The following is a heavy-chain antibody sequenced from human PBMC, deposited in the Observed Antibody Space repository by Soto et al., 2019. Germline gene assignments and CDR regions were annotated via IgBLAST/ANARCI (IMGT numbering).Heavy chain of an antibody. V-gene: IGHV4-31*03. CDR2: IYYSGST. D-gene: IGHD2-8*02. Sequence: SETLSLTCTVSGGSFSSGGYYWSWIRQLPGKGLEWIGYIYYSGSTYYNPSLKSRFTISLDTSKNQFSLKLSSVTAAXTAVYYCARATSFSGHHGYWGQXTLVTVSS. CDR1: GGSFSSGGYY. CDR3: ARATSFSGHHGY. J-gene: IGHJ4*02.